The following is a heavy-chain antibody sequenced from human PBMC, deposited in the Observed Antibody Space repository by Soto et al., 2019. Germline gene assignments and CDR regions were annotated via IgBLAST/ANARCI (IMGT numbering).Heavy chain of an antibody. Sequence: QVQLQESGPGLVKPSGTLSLTCAVSGGSISSSNWWSWVRQPPGKGLEWIGEIYHSGSTNYNPSLKSRVTISAARSENQFSLKLSSVTAADTAVYYCARAAMGGSSWPFDSWGQGTLVTVSS. V-gene: IGHV4-4*02. CDR2: IYHSGST. CDR1: GGSISSSNW. CDR3: ARAAMGGSSWPFDS. J-gene: IGHJ4*02. D-gene: IGHD6-13*01.